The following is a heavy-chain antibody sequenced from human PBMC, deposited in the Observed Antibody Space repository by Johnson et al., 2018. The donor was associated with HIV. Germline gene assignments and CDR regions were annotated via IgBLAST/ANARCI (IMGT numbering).Heavy chain of an antibody. D-gene: IGHD3-10*01. V-gene: IGHV3-33*06. CDR3: AKPYGSGSYDAFDM. CDR2: IWYDGSNK. J-gene: IGHJ3*02. Sequence: QVQLVESGGGVVQPGRSLRLSCAASGFTFSSYGMHWVRQAPGKGLEWVAVIWYDGSNKYYADSVKGRFTISRDNSKNTLYLQMNSLRAEDTAVYYCAKPYGSGSYDAFDMWGQGTMVTVSS. CDR1: GFTFSSYG.